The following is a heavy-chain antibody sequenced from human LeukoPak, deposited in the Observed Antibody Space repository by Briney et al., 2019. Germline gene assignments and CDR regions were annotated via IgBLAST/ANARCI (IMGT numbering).Heavy chain of an antibody. D-gene: IGHD1/OR15-1a*01. CDR1: GGSISSSSFY. J-gene: IGHJ4*02. CDR2: FYHSGST. V-gene: IGHV4-39*01. Sequence: SETLSLTCTGSGGSISSSSFYWGWIRQPPGKGLEWIGSFYHSGSTYYSPSLKSRVTISVDTSKNQFSLKLISVTAADTAVYYCARPNNYWGQGTLVTVSS. CDR3: ARPNNY.